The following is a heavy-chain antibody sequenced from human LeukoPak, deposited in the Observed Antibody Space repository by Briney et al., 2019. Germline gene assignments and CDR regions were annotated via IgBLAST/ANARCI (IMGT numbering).Heavy chain of an antibody. D-gene: IGHD3-10*01. CDR2: IYYSGST. CDR3: ARGKYYYGSGSYSFDY. V-gene: IGHV4-59*01. J-gene: IGHJ4*02. CDR1: GGSIRSYY. Sequence: PSETLSLTCTVSGGSIRSYYWSWIRQPPGKGLEWIGYIYYSGSTNYNPSLKSRVTISVDTSKNQFSLKLSSVTAADTAVYYCARGKYYYGSGSYSFDYWGQGTLVTVSS.